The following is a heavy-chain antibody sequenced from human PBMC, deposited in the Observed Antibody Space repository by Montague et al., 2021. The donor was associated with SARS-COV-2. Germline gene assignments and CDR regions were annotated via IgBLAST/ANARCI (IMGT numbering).Heavy chain of an antibody. D-gene: IGHD1-26*01. Sequence: CAISGDSVSSNNAAWNWIGQSPSRGHEWLGRTFYRSEWYFDYVISLRGRITINPDTSKNQFSLQLDSVTLDDTAVYYCARYSYSGTYFGLNDAFDIWGQGTMVTVSS. V-gene: IGHV6-1*01. CDR2: TFYRSEWYF. J-gene: IGHJ3*02. CDR3: ARYSYSGTYFGLNDAFDI. CDR1: GDSVSSNNAA.